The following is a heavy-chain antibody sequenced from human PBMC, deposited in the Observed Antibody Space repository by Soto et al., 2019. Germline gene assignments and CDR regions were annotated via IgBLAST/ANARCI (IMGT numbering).Heavy chain of an antibody. V-gene: IGHV4-34*01. CDR3: ARSQGVEMATRGAFDI. D-gene: IGHD5-12*01. Sequence: PSETLSLTCAVYGGSFSGYYWSWIRQPPGKGLEWIGEINHSGITNYNPSLKSRVTISVDTSKNQFSLKLSSVTAADTAVYYCARSQGVEMATRGAFDIWGQGTMVTV. CDR1: GGSFSGYY. J-gene: IGHJ3*02. CDR2: INHSGIT.